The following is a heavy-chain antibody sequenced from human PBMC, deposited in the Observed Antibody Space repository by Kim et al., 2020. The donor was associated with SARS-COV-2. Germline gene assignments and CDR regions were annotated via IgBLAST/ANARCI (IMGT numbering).Heavy chain of an antibody. CDR3: AKTRAYSNHYYYYYYGMDV. D-gene: IGHD4-4*01. CDR1: GFTFSSYA. V-gene: IGHV3-23*01. J-gene: IGHJ6*02. CDR2: ISGSGGST. Sequence: GGSLRLSCAASGFTFSSYAMSWVRQAPGKGLEWVSAISGSGGSTYYADSVKGRFTISRDNSKNTLYLQMNSLRAEDTAVYYCAKTRAYSNHYYYYYYGMDVWGQGTTVTVSS.